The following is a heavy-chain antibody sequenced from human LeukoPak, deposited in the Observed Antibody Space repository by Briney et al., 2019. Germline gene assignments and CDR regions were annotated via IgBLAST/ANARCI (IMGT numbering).Heavy chain of an antibody. V-gene: IGHV4-39*01. CDR3: ARRSGDEALDY. J-gene: IGHJ4*02. CDR2: IDYSDWT. Sequence: SETLSLTCTVSGGSISSSIYCWGSIRQPPGKGLEWNGNIDYSDWTYYNPSLKTRATNTVVTSNNLFSLKLKSVTAADTAVYYCARRSGDEALDYWGQGTLVTVSS. CDR1: GGSISSSIYC. D-gene: IGHD5-12*01.